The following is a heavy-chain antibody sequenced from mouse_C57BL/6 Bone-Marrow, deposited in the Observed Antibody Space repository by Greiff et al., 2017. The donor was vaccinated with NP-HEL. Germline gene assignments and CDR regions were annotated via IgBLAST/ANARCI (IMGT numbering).Heavy chain of an antibody. D-gene: IGHD1-1*01. J-gene: IGHJ1*03. V-gene: IGHV14-4*01. CDR3: TSITTVVNWYFDV. CDR1: GFNIKDDY. Sequence: VLLKESGAELVRPGASVKLSCTASGFNIKDDYMHWVKQRPEQGLEWIGWIDPENGDTEYASKFQGKATITADTSSNTAYLQLSSLTSEDTAVYYCTSITTVVNWYFDVWGTGTTVTVSS. CDR2: IDPENGDT.